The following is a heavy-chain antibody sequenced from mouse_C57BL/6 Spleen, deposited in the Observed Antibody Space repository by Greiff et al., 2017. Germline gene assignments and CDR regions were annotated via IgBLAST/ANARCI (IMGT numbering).Heavy chain of an antibody. CDR2: INPSSGYT. Sequence: QVQLQQSGAELARPGASVTMSCKASGYTFTSYTMHWVKQRPGQGLEWIGYINPSSGYTKYNQKFKDKATLTADKSSSTAYMQLSSLTSEDSAVYYCARGGAVTTGAPYAMDYWGQGTSVTVSS. J-gene: IGHJ4*01. D-gene: IGHD1-1*01. V-gene: IGHV1-4*01. CDR3: ARGGAVTTGAPYAMDY. CDR1: GYTFTSYT.